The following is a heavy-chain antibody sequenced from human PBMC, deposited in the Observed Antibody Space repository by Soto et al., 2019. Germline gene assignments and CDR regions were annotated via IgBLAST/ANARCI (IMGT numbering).Heavy chain of an antibody. J-gene: IGHJ4*02. CDR1: GFTFSSYG. V-gene: IGHV3-30*18. Sequence: GGSLRLSCAASGFTFSSYGMHWVRQAPGKGLEWVAVISYDGSNKYYADSVKGRFTISRDNSKNTLYLQMNSLRAEDTAVYYCAKVGENWNYPNFDYWGQGTLVTVSS. CDR2: ISYDGSNK. CDR3: AKVGENWNYPNFDY. D-gene: IGHD1-7*01.